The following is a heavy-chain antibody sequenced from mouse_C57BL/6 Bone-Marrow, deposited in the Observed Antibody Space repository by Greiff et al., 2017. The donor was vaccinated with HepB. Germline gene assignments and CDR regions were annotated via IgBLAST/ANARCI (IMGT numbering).Heavy chain of an antibody. CDR3: ARFDGYCVWYFDV. CDR2: IYPGSGST. Sequence: VQLQQPGAELVKPGASVKMSCKASGYTFTSYWITWVKQRPGQGLEWIGDIYPGSGSTNYNEKFKSKATLTVDTSSSTAYMQLSSLTSEDSAVYYCARFDGYCVWYFDVWGTGTTVTVSS. J-gene: IGHJ1*03. D-gene: IGHD2-3*01. CDR1: GYTFTSYW. V-gene: IGHV1-55*01.